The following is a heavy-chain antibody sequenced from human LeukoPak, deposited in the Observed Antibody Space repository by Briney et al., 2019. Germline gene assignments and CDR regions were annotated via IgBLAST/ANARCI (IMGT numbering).Heavy chain of an antibody. Sequence: GGSLRLSCAASGFTFNNYWMHWVRQAPGKGLVWVSRINSDGSSTVYADSVKGRFTVSRDNAKNTLFLQMNSLRDEDTAVYYCARDLTYHDSLTGYRTAWFDSWGQGTQVTVSS. D-gene: IGHD3-9*01. J-gene: IGHJ5*01. CDR1: GFTFNNYW. CDR2: INSDGSST. V-gene: IGHV3-74*01. CDR3: ARDLTYHDSLTGYRTAWFDS.